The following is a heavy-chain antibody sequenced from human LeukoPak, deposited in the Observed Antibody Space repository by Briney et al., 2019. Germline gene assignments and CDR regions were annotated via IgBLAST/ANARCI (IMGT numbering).Heavy chain of an antibody. Sequence: PGGSLRLSCAASGFTFTSYSMNWVRQDPGEGLEWVSSIICSSSYIYYADSVKGRFTFSRDNAKNSLYLQMNSLRAEDTAVYYCARDRWSNAFDIWGQGTMVTVSS. V-gene: IGHV3-21*01. J-gene: IGHJ3*02. CDR3: ARDRWSNAFDI. D-gene: IGHD3-3*01. CDR1: GFTFTSYS. CDR2: IICSSSYI.